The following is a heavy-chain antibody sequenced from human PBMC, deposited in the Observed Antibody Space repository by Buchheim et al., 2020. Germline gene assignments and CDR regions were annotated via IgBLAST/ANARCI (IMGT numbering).Heavy chain of an antibody. Sequence: QVQLQESGPGLVKPSQTLSLTCTVSGGSISSGGYYWSWIRQHPGKGLEWIGYFSYSGSTYYNPSLKSRVTISVDTSQNQFSLKRSSVTAADTAVDYCARGRRITMVRGVISHFDYWGQGTL. CDR1: GGSISSGGYY. D-gene: IGHD3-10*01. CDR2: FSYSGST. CDR3: ARGRRITMVRGVISHFDY. V-gene: IGHV4-31*03. J-gene: IGHJ4*02.